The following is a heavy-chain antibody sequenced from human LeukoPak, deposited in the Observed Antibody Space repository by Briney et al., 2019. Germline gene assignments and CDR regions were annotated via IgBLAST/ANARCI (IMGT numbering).Heavy chain of an antibody. J-gene: IGHJ6*03. D-gene: IGHD3-10*01. CDR1: GYSLRNGYH. Sequence: PSETLSLTCTVSGYSLRNGYHWAWFRQPPGKGLEWIGRIYTSGSTNYNPSLKSRVTMSVDTSKNQFSLKLSSVTAADTAVYYCARETRGLLWFGELSPHYYYYMDVWGKGTTVTISS. V-gene: IGHV4-38-2*02. CDR2: IYTSGST. CDR3: ARETRGLLWFGELSPHYYYYMDV.